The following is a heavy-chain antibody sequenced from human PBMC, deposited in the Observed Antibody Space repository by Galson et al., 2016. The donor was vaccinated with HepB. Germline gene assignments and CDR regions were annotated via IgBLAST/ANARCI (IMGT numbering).Heavy chain of an antibody. CDR3: ARDYIVGDGHLLPGY. Sequence: SLRLSCAASGFTFSGYWMSWVRQAPGKGPEWVANIKQDGSDKYYVDSVKGRFSVSRDNAKNSLYLEMNSLRVEDTAVYYCARDYIVGDGHLLPGYWGQGTLVTVSS. D-gene: IGHD3-22*01. CDR1: GFTFSGYW. V-gene: IGHV3-7*01. CDR2: IKQDGSDK. J-gene: IGHJ4*02.